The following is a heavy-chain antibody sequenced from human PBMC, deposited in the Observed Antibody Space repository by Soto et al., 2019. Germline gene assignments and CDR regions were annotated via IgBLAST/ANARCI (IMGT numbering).Heavy chain of an antibody. D-gene: IGHD3-3*01. CDR3: ARGLRLDYFGD. J-gene: IGHJ4*02. CDR2: IYYSVDT. Sequence: QVQLQESGPGLVKPSETLSLTCTVSGGSMSGYYWSWIRQPPGKGLEWIGHIYYSVDTKYNPSLKSRVTILEDTSSNQCSLKLSSVTAADTALYYCARGLRLDYFGDWGQGTLVSVSS. CDR1: GGSMSGYY. V-gene: IGHV4-59*01.